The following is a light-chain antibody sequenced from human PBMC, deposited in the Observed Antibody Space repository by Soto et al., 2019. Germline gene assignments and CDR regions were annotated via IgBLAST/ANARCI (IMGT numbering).Light chain of an antibody. Sequence: QSALTQPASVSGSPGQSITISCTGTSSDVGGYNYVSWYQQHPGKAPKLMIFEVSDRPSGVSNRFSGSKSGSTASLTISGLQPEDEAGYYCSSYTRSSTVIFGGGTKLTVL. J-gene: IGLJ2*01. CDR2: EVS. V-gene: IGLV2-14*01. CDR3: SSYTRSSTVI. CDR1: SSDVGGYNY.